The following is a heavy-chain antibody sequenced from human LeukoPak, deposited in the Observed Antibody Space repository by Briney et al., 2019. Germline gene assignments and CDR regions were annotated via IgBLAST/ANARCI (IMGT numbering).Heavy chain of an antibody. CDR3: ARDPPGSGWHVLPDY. D-gene: IGHD6-19*01. Sequence: PGGSLRLSCAASGFTFSSYWMHWVRQAPGKGLVWITRINSDGSSTSYADSVKGRFTISRDNAKNTLYLQMNSLRAEDTAVYYRARDPPGSGWHVLPDYWGQGTLVTVSS. CDR1: GFTFSSYW. J-gene: IGHJ4*02. CDR2: INSDGSST. V-gene: IGHV3-74*01.